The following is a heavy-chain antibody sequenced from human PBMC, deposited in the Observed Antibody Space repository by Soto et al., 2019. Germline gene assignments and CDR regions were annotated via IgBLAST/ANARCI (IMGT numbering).Heavy chain of an antibody. V-gene: IGHV1-69*01. CDR1: GGTFSDLA. D-gene: IGHD5-12*01. Sequence: QVHLVQSGAEVKKPGSSVKVSCKTSGGTFSDLAFSWVRQAPRQGLEWVGGIIPLFGTPNYAPEFQGRVSISADESSNTVYMELRSLRSEDTAVYYCASERVAEMATGGYFDNWGQGTLVTVSS. CDR2: IIPLFGTP. CDR3: ASERVAEMATGGYFDN. J-gene: IGHJ4*02.